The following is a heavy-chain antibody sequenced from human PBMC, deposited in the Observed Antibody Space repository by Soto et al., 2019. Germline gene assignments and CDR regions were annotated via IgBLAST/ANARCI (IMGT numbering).Heavy chain of an antibody. CDR1: GYTFTSYG. V-gene: IGHV1-18*04. D-gene: IGHD4-4*01. Sequence: ASVKVSCKASGYTFTSYGISWVRQAPGQGLEWMGWISAYNGNTNYAQKLQGRVTMTTDTSTSTAYMELRSLRSDDTAAYYCARDPYSNYGEVFDYWGQGTLVTVSS. CDR3: ARDPYSNYGEVFDY. CDR2: ISAYNGNT. J-gene: IGHJ4*02.